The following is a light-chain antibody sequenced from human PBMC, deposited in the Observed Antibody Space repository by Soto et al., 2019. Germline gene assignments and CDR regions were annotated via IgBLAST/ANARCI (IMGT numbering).Light chain of an antibody. CDR1: SGHINYA. CDR3: SSYINTNTLV. V-gene: IGLV4-69*01. J-gene: IGLJ2*01. CDR2: LNSDGTY. Sequence: QLVLTQSPSASASLGASVKVTCTLSSGHINYAVAWHQQQPEKGPRYLMKLNSDGTYNKGDGIPDRFSGSSSGAERYLTISSLQSEDEADYYCSSYINTNTLVFGGGTKLTVL.